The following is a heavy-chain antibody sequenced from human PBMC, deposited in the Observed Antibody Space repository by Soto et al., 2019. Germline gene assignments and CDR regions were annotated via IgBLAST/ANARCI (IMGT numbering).Heavy chain of an antibody. CDR1: GFSLSTSGVG. V-gene: IGHV2-5*02. CDR2: IYWDDDK. J-gene: IGHJ4*02. Sequence: SGPTLVHPTQTLTLTCTFSGFSLSTSGVGVGWIRQPPGKALEWLALIYWDDDKRYSPSLKSRLTITKDTSKNQVVLTMTNMDPVDIATYYCAHRPSSGWLFDYWGQGTLVTVSS. D-gene: IGHD6-19*01. CDR3: AHRPSSGWLFDY.